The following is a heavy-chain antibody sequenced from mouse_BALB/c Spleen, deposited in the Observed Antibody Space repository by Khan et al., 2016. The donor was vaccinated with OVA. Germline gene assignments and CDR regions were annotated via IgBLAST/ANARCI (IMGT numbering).Heavy chain of an antibody. V-gene: IGHV1-5*01. CDR3: TERNWDVAWFTY. CDR1: GYTFTSYW. J-gene: IGHJ3*01. D-gene: IGHD4-1*01. Sequence: VQLQQSGTVLARPGASVKMSCKASGYTFTSYWMHWVKQRPGQGLEWIGDIYPGNTDTNYNQKFKGKAKLTAVTSTSTAYMELSSLTNEDSAVXCCTERNWDVAWFTYWGQGTLVTVSA. CDR2: IYPGNTDT.